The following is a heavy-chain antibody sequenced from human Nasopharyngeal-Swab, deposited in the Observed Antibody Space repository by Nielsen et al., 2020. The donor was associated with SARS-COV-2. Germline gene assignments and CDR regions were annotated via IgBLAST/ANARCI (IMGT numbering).Heavy chain of an antibody. J-gene: IGHJ3*02. Sequence: ASVKVSCKASGYTFTSYGISWVRQAPGQGLEWMGWISAYNGNTNYAQKLQGRVTMTTDTSTSTACMELRSLRSDDTAVYYCARDVGWYHAFDIWGQGTMVTVSS. CDR3: ARDVGWYHAFDI. CDR1: GYTFTSYG. D-gene: IGHD6-19*01. V-gene: IGHV1-18*01. CDR2: ISAYNGNT.